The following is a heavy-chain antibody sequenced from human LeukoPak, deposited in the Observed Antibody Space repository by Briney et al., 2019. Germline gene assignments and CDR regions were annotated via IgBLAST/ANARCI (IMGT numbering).Heavy chain of an antibody. V-gene: IGHV3-43D*03. CDR3: AKSSSEGYYMDV. CDR1: GFTFDDYA. D-gene: IGHD6-25*01. J-gene: IGHJ6*03. CDR2: ISWDGGST. Sequence: GGSLRPSCAASGFTFDDYAMHWVRQAPGKGLEWVSLISWDGGSTYYADSVKGRFTISRDNSKNSLYLQMNSLRAEDTALYYCAKSSSEGYYMDVWGKGTTVTVSS.